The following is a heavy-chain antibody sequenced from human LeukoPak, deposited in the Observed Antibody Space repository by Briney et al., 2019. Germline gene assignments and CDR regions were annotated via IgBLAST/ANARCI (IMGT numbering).Heavy chain of an antibody. D-gene: IGHD6-13*01. CDR1: GYTFTSYD. V-gene: IGHV1-8*03. CDR3: ARGRAAGKKDDFDY. CDR2: MNPNSGNT. Sequence: ASVKVSCKASGYTFTSYDINWVRQATGQGLEWMGWMNPNSGNTGYAQKLQGRVTITRNTSISTAYMELSSLRSEDTAVYYCARGRAAGKKDDFDYWGQGTLVTVSS. J-gene: IGHJ4*02.